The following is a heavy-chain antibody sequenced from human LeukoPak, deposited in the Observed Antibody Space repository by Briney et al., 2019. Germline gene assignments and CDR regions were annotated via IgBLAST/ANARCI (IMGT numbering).Heavy chain of an antibody. CDR3: ARRAGAYSHPYDY. CDR2: IYSGTT. D-gene: IGHD4/OR15-4a*01. Sequence: GGSLRLSCTVSGFSFSSNSMSWVRQAPGKGLEWVSFIYSGTTHYSYSVKGRFTISRDNSKNTLYLQMNSLRVEDTAVYYCARRAGAYSHPYDYWGQGTLVTVSS. J-gene: IGHJ4*02. V-gene: IGHV3-53*01. CDR1: GFSFSSNS.